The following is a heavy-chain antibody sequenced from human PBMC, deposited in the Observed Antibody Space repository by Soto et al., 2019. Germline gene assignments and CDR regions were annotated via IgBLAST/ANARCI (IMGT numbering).Heavy chain of an antibody. J-gene: IGHJ4*03. D-gene: IGHD3-22*01. V-gene: IGHV3-66*01. CDR3: AREDGHSSGCWCYGVRMEH. Sequence: GGSLRLSCAAPGFTVRSNYMSWVRQAPGKGLEWVSLIQSGGSTYYAGSVKGRFTISRDNSKNTLFLQMNSLRAEDTAVYYCAREDGHSSGCWCYGVRMEHWGQGTPATVPS. CDR1: GFTVRSNY. CDR2: IQSGGST.